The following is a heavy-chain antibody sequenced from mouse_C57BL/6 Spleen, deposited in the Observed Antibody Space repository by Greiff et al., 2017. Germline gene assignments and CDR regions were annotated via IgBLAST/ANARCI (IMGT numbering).Heavy chain of an antibody. V-gene: IGHV1-81*01. D-gene: IGHD2-3*01. J-gene: IGHJ2*01. CDR2: IYPRSGNT. Sequence: VQLQQSGAELARPGASVKLSCKASGYTFTSSGISWVKQRTGQGLEWIGEIYPRSGNTYYNEKFKGKATLTADKSSSTAYMELRILTSVDSAVYFCAISMMVTPDFDDWGQGTTLTVSA. CDR3: AISMMVTPDFDD. CDR1: GYTFTSSG.